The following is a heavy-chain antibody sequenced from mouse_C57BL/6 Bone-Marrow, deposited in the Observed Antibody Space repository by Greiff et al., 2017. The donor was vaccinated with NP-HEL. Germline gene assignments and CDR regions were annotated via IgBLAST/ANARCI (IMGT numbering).Heavy chain of an antibody. D-gene: IGHD2-4*01. V-gene: IGHV1-12*01. J-gene: IGHJ3*01. CDR3: ARGYYDYETAWFAY. CDR1: GYTFTSYN. CDR2: IYPGNGDT. Sequence: LQESGAELVRPGASVKMSCKASGYTFTSYNMHWVKQTPRQGLEWIGAIYPGNGDTSYNQKFKGKATLTVDKSSSTAYMQLSSLTSEDSAVYFCARGYYDYETAWFAYWGQGTLVTVSA.